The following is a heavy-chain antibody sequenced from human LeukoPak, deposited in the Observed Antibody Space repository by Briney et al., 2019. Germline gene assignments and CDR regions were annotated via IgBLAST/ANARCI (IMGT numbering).Heavy chain of an antibody. CDR3: ARDAKPLDYYGSGSYDY. CDR2: IYSSGST. D-gene: IGHD3-10*01. CDR1: GFTVSSNY. V-gene: IGHV3-53*01. J-gene: IGHJ4*02. Sequence: GGSLRLSCAASGFTVSSNYMSWVRQAPGKGLEWVSVIYSSGSTYYADSVKGRFTISRDNSKNTLYLQMNSLRAEDTAVYYCARDAKPLDYYGSGSYDYWGQGTLVTVSS.